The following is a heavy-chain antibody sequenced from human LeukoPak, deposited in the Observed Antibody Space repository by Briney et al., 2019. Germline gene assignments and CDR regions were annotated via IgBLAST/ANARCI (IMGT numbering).Heavy chain of an antibody. CDR1: GFTFSSYG. J-gene: IGHJ5*02. V-gene: IGHV3-30*02. CDR3: ANTYYYDGSGYYYLGWFDP. CDR2: IRYDGSYK. Sequence: GGSLRLSCAASGFTFSSYGMHWVRQAPGKGLDWVAFIRYDGSYKYYADSVKGRFTISRDDSKNTLNLQMNSLRAEDTAVYFCANTYYYDGSGYYYLGWFDPWGQGTLVTVSS. D-gene: IGHD3-22*01.